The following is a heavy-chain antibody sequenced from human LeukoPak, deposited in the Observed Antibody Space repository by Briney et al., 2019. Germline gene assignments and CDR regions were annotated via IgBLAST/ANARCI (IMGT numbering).Heavy chain of an antibody. V-gene: IGHV4-39*01. CDR1: GGSISSSSYY. J-gene: IGHJ3*02. Sequence: PSETLSLTCTVSGGSISSSSYYWGWIRQPPGKGLEWIGGIYYSGSTYYNPSLKSRVTISVDTSKNQFSLKLSSVTAADTAVYYCARAKDAFDIWGQGTMVTVSS. CDR2: IYYSGST. CDR3: ARAKDAFDI.